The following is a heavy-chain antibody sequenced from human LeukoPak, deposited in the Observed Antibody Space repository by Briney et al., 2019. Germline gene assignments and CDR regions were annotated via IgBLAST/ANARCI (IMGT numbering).Heavy chain of an antibody. CDR3: ARDKGAAVDAFDL. V-gene: IGHV3-21*01. CDR2: ISGSTTCI. J-gene: IGHJ3*01. Sequence: GGSLRLSCAASGFIISGYSMNWVRQAPGKGLEWVSSISGSTTCIYYTDSAKGRFTISKDNAKNSLYLQMNSLRAEDTAVYYCARDKGAAVDAFDLWGQGTMVIVSS. CDR1: GFIISGYS. D-gene: IGHD1-26*01.